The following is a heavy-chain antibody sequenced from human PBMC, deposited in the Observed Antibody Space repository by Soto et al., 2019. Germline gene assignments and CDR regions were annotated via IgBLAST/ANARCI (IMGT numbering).Heavy chain of an antibody. J-gene: IGHJ4*02. CDR1: GGSMSSYY. CDR3: GPGGY. CDR2: VYSSGGT. D-gene: IGHD2-15*01. Sequence: PSETLSLTCTVSGGSMSSYYWTWIRQPAGKGLEWIGRVYSSGGTHYNPSLKSRVTISLDTSKNQFSLRLLSVTDADTAVYYCGPGGYWGQGTLVTVSS. V-gene: IGHV4-4*07.